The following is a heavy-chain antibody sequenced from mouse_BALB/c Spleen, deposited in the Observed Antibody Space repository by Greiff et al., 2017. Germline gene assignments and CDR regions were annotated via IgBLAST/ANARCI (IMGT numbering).Heavy chain of an antibody. Sequence: EVKLVESGGGLVKPGGSLKLSCAASGFTFSSYAMSWVRQSPERRLEWVAEISSGGSYTYYPDTVTGRFTISRDNAKNTLYLEMSSLRSEDTAMYYCARDGDRSMDYWGQGTSVTVSS. CDR1: GFTFSSYA. D-gene: IGHD3-3*01. J-gene: IGHJ4*01. CDR2: ISSGGSYT. CDR3: ARDGDRSMDY. V-gene: IGHV5-9-4*01.